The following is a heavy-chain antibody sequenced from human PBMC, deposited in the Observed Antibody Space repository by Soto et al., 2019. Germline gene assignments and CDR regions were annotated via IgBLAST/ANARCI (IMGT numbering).Heavy chain of an antibody. CDR3: ARDPYYDSSGYFGFDP. CDR1: GFTFSSYA. J-gene: IGHJ5*02. V-gene: IGHV3-30-3*01. D-gene: IGHD3-22*01. CDR2: ISYDGSNK. Sequence: GGSLRLSCAASGFTFSSYAMHWVRQAPGKGLEWVAVISYDGSNKYYADSVKGRFTISRDNSKNTLYLQMNSLRAEDTAVYYCARDPYYDSSGYFGFDPWGQGTLVTAPQ.